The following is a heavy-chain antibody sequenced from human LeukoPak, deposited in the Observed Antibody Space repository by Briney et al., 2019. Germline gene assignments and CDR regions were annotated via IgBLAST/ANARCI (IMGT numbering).Heavy chain of an antibody. Sequence: PGGSLGLSCAASGLGFSSFSFNWIRQAPGKGLEWVSSITPTTSYIYYADSVRGRFTISRENAKNSLYLQMNSLRAEDTAVYYCARLRRTSDSSGYYYYYDYWGQGTLVTVFS. CDR1: GLGFSSFS. V-gene: IGHV3-21*01. CDR3: ARLRRTSDSSGYYYYYDY. D-gene: IGHD3-22*01. J-gene: IGHJ4*02. CDR2: ITPTTSYI.